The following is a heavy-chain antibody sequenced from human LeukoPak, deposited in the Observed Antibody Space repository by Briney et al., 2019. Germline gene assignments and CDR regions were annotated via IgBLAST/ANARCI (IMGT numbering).Heavy chain of an antibody. Sequence: PGGSLRLSCAASGFTFSSYAMHWVRQAPGKGLEWVAVISYDGSNKYYADSVKGRFTISRDNSKNTLYLQMNSLRAEDTAVYYCAKDLPTPLYSGSYWFDAFDIWGQGTMVTVSS. CDR1: GFTFSSYA. D-gene: IGHD1-26*01. CDR2: ISYDGSNK. V-gene: IGHV3-30-3*01. CDR3: AKDLPTPLYSGSYWFDAFDI. J-gene: IGHJ3*02.